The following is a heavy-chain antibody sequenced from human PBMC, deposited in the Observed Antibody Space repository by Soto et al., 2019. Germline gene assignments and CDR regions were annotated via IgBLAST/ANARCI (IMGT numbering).Heavy chain of an antibody. CDR3: AKGGAYGDYVEVNYYYYYMDV. D-gene: IGHD4-17*01. CDR1: GFTFSSYA. V-gene: IGHV3-23*01. Sequence: GGSLRLSCAASGFTFSSYAMSWVRQAPGKGLEWVPAISGSGGSTYYADSVKGRFTISRDNSKNTLYLQMNSLRAEDTAVYYCAKGGAYGDYVEVNYYYYYMDVWGKGTTVTVSS. CDR2: ISGSGGST. J-gene: IGHJ6*03.